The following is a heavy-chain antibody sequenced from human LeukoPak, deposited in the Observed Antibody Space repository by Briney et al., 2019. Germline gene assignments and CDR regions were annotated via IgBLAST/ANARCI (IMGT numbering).Heavy chain of an antibody. CDR2: IYYSGST. CDR1: GGSISSYY. CDR3: ARDPTPLYVNYYYGMDV. V-gene: IGHV4-59*01. J-gene: IGHJ6*02. D-gene: IGHD3-16*01. Sequence: SETLSLTCTVSGGSISSYYWSWIRQPPGKGLEWIGYIYYSGSTNYNPSLKSRVTISVDTSKNQFSQKLSSVTAADTAVYYCARDPTPLYVNYYYGMDVWGQGTTVTVSS.